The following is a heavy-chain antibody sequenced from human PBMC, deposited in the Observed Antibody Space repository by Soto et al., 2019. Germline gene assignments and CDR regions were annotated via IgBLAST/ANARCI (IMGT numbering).Heavy chain of an antibody. J-gene: IGHJ4*02. CDR3: ATSIERYCSSTSCNLTDY. D-gene: IGHD2-2*01. CDR2: FDPEDGET. CDR1: GYTLTELS. Sequence: ASVKVSCKVSGYTLTELSMHWVRQAPGKGLEWMGGFDPEDGETIYAQTSQGRVTMTEDTSTDTAYMELSSLRSEDTAVYYCATSIERYCSSTSCNLTDYWGQGTLVTVSS. V-gene: IGHV1-24*01.